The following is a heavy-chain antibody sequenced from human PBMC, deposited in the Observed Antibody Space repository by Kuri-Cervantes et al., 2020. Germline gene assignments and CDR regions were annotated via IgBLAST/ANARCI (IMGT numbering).Heavy chain of an antibody. CDR2: IYYSGST. D-gene: IGHD6-19*01. J-gene: IGHJ4*02. Sequence: SETLSLTCAVYGGSFSGYYWSWIRQPPGKGLEWIGYIYYSGSTNYNPSLKSRVTISVDTSKNQFSLKLSSVTAADTAVYYCARVGDFIAVAGTRGPNDYWGQGTLVTVSS. CDR1: GGSFSGYY. V-gene: IGHV4-34*01. CDR3: ARVGDFIAVAGTRGPNDY.